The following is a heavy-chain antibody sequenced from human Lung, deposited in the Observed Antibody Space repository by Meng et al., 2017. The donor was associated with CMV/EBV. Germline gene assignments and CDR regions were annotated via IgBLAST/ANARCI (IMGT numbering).Heavy chain of an antibody. D-gene: IGHD5-18*01. J-gene: IGHJ6*01. CDR3: ARDQGRGYSYGQAYYYGMDV. Sequence: GGSXRLXCAASGFTVSSNYMSWVRQAPGKGLEWVSVIYSGGSTYYADSVKGRFTISRDNSKSTLYLQMNSLRAEDTAVYYCARDQGRGYSYGQAYYYGMDVWXQGNTVNFSS. V-gene: IGHV3-66*02. CDR1: GFTVSSNY. CDR2: IYSGGST.